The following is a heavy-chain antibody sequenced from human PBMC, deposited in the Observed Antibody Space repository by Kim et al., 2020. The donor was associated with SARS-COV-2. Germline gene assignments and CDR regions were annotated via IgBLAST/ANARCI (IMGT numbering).Heavy chain of an antibody. CDR3: ARGRGVDYGEPAGGWFDP. V-gene: IGHV4-34*01. Sequence: SETLSLTCAVYGGSFSGYYWSWIRQPPGKGLEWIGEINHSGSTNYNPSLKSRVTISVDTSKNQFSLKLSSVTAADTAVYYCARGRGVDYGEPAGGWFDPWGQGTLVTVSS. D-gene: IGHD4-17*01. J-gene: IGHJ5*02. CDR2: INHSGST. CDR1: GGSFSGYY.